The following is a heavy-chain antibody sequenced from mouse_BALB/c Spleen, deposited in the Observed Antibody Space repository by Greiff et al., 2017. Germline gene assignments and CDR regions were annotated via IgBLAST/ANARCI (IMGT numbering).Heavy chain of an antibody. CDR3: ARDISSQGLRRGNYDAMDY. Sequence: EVQLVESGGGLVQPGGSLRLSCATSGFTFTDYYMSWVRQPPGKALEWLGFIRNKANGYTTEYSASVKGRFTISRDNSQSILYLQMNTLRAEDSATYYCARDISSQGLRRGNYDAMDYWGQGTSVTVSS. CDR1: GFTFTDYY. J-gene: IGHJ4*01. V-gene: IGHV7-3*02. CDR2: IRNKANGYTT. D-gene: IGHD2-4*01.